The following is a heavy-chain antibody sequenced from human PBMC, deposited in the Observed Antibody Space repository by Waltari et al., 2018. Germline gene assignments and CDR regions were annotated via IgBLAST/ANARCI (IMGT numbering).Heavy chain of an antibody. V-gene: IGHV4-39*01. CDR1: GGSISISSSY. D-gene: IGHD3-16*01. CDR2: IYYSGST. Sequence: QLQLPESGPGLVKPSETLSLTCTVSGGSISISSSYWGWIRQPPGKGLEWIGSIYYSGSTYYNPSLKSRVTISVDTSKNQFSLKLSSVTAADTAVYYCARHIMIGYFDYWGQGTLVTVSS. CDR3: ARHIMIGYFDY. J-gene: IGHJ4*02.